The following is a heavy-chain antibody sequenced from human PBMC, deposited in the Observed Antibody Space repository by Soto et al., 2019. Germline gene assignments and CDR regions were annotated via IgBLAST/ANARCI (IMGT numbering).Heavy chain of an antibody. CDR1: GGSISSGDYY. CDR3: ARGGDYYDSSGIFDY. D-gene: IGHD3-22*01. CDR2: IYYSGST. V-gene: IGHV4-30-4*01. J-gene: IGHJ4*02. Sequence: PSEPLSLTWNVSGGSISSGDYYWSWIRQPPGKGLEWIGYIYYSGSTYYNPSLKSRVTISVDTSKNQFSLKLSSVTAADTAVYYCARGGDYYDSSGIFDYWGQGTLVTVSS.